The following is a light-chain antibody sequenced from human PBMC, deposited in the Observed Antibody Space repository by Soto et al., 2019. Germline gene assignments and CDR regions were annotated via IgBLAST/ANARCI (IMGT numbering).Light chain of an antibody. CDR2: AAS. J-gene: IGKJ5*01. CDR3: QQYYSYPRT. CDR1: QRIDTY. Sequence: IRMTQSPSSLSASTGGTVIISCRASQRIDTYLAWYQQKPGKAPKLLIYAASPLPSGVPSRFSGSGSGTDFTLTISYLQSEDFATYYCQQYYSYPRTFGQGTRLEIK. V-gene: IGKV1-8*01.